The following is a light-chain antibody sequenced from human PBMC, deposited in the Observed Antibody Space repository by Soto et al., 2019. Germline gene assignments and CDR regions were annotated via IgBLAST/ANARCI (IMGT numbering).Light chain of an antibody. CDR1: SSMSDC. CDR2: AAS. Sequence: DIQMCQSPSTLSASVGDRVVITCRSSSSMSDCLAWYQQKSGKDPNLLIYAASSLQSGVPSRFSGSGSGTEFTLTISSLQPEDIATYYCQQCHRYLPFGQGSKV. CDR3: QQCHRYLP. V-gene: IGKV1-5*01. J-gene: IGKJ1*01.